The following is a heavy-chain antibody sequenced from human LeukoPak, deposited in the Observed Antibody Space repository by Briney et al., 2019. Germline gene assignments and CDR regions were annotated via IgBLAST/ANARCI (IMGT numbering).Heavy chain of an antibody. CDR3: ARDGERDGYNFGWFDP. Sequence: ASVKVSCKASGYTFTSYYMHWVRQAPGQGLEWMGIINPSSGSTSYAQKFQGRVTMTRDMSTSTVYMELSSLRSEDTAVYYCARDGERDGYNFGWFDPWGQGTLVTVSS. V-gene: IGHV1-46*01. D-gene: IGHD5-24*01. CDR1: GYTFTSYY. CDR2: INPSSGST. J-gene: IGHJ5*02.